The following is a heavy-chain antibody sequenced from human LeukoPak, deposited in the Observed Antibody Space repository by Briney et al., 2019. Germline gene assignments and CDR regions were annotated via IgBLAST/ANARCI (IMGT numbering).Heavy chain of an antibody. CDR3: ARGSGLSSVPYYFDY. V-gene: IGHV4-34*01. CDR2: INHSGST. CDR1: GGSFSGYY. J-gene: IGHJ4*02. Sequence: SETLSLTCAVYGGSFSGYYWSWIRRPPGKGLEWIGEINHSGSTNYNPSLKSRVTISVDTSKNQFSLKLSSVTAADTAVYYCARGSGLSSVPYYFDYWGQGTLVTVSS. D-gene: IGHD3-22*01.